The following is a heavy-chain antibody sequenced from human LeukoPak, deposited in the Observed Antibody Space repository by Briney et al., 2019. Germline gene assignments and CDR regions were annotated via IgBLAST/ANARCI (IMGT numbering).Heavy chain of an antibody. CDR3: ARISSRGWFLWWYFDL. D-gene: IGHD6-19*01. CDR1: GFTFDDHA. J-gene: IGHJ2*01. CDR2: ISGDGGST. Sequence: GGSLRLSCAASGFTFDDHAMHWVRQAPGKGLEWVSLISGDGGSTYYADSVEGRFTISRDNSKSSLYLQMNRLRTEDTGLYYCARISSRGWFLWWYFDLWGRGTLVTVSS. V-gene: IGHV3-43*02.